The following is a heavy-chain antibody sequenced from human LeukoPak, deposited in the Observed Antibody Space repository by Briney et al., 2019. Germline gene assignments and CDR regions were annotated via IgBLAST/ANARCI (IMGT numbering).Heavy chain of an antibody. J-gene: IGHJ4*02. CDR3: ARARITIFGVVIRSSPRTYYFDY. D-gene: IGHD3-3*01. CDR1: GGSFSGYY. Sequence: KPSETLSLTCAVYGGSFSGYYWSWIRQPPGKGLEWIGEINHSGSTNYNPSLKSRVTISVDTSKNQFSLKLSSVTAADTAVYYCARARITIFGVVIRSSPRTYYFDYWGQGTLVTVSS. V-gene: IGHV4-34*01. CDR2: INHSGST.